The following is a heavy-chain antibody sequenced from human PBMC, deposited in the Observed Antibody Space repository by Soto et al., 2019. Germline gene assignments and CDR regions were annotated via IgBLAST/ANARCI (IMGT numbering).Heavy chain of an antibody. J-gene: IGHJ5*02. V-gene: IGHV4-34*01. CDR2: INHSGST. Sequence: SETLSLTCAVYGGSFSGYYWSWIRQPPGKGLEWIGEINHSGSTNYNPSLKSRVTISVDTSKNQFSLKLSSVTAADTAVYYCARSPPYITIFGVVIFWFDPWGQGTLVTVSS. CDR3: ARSPPYITIFGVVIFWFDP. D-gene: IGHD3-3*01. CDR1: GGSFSGYY.